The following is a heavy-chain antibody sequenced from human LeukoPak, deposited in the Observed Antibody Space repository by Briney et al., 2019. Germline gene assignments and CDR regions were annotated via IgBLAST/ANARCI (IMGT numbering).Heavy chain of an antibody. CDR1: GYTFTGYY. CDR2: INPNSGGT. CDR3: ARAVMITSFFDY. Sequence: VASVKVSCKASGYTFTGYYMHWVRQAPGQGLEWMGWINPNSGGTNHAQKFQGRVTMTRDTSISTAYMELSRLRSDDTAVYYCARAVMITSFFDYWGQGTLVTVSS. D-gene: IGHD3-16*01. J-gene: IGHJ4*02. V-gene: IGHV1-2*02.